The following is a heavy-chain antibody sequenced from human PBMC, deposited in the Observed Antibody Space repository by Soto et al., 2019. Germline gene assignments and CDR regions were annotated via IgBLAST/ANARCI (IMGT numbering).Heavy chain of an antibody. Sequence: PGGSLRLSCAASGFTFSSYAMSWVRQAPGEGLEWVSAISGSGGSTYYADSVKGRFTISRDNSKNTLYLQMNSLRAEDTAVYYCAKDRDSNYVRVYYFDYWGQGTLVTVSS. CDR1: GFTFSSYA. V-gene: IGHV3-23*01. CDR3: AKDRDSNYVRVYYFDY. D-gene: IGHD4-4*01. J-gene: IGHJ4*02. CDR2: ISGSGGST.